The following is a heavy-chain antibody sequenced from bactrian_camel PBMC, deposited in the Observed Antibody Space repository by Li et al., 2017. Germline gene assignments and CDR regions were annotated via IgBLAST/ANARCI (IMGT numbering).Heavy chain of an antibody. V-gene: IGHV3S7*01. D-gene: IGHD2*01. J-gene: IGHJ4*01. CDR1: GFTFSTHG. CDR3: AADLQWCRSGYFDPYARLGY. Sequence: QVQLVESGGGLVQPGGSLRLSCAATGFTFSTHGMSWIRQTPGKGLEWVSGIYSDGRTTYYADSVKGRFTISRDNAKNTLSLQMNSLEPEDTAIYYCAADLQWCRSGYFDPYARLGYRGQGTQVTVS. CDR2: IYSDGRTT.